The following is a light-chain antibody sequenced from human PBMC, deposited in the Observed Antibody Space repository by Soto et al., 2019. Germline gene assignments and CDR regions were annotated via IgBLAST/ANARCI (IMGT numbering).Light chain of an antibody. J-gene: IGKJ2*01. V-gene: IGKV3-20*01. CDR2: GAS. Sequence: EIMLTQSPGTLSLSPGERVTLSCWASRSVSSRFLAWYQQKPGQAPRVLIYGASSRATGIPNRFSGSGSGSYFTLTISRLEPEDFAVYYCKQYGYSPYTFGQGTKLEIK. CDR1: RSVSSRF. CDR3: KQYGYSPYT.